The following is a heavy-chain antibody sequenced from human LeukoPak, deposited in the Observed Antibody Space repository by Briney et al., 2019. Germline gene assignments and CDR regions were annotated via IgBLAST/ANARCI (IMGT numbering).Heavy chain of an antibody. CDR1: GFTFSSYG. D-gene: IGHD6-19*01. J-gene: IGHJ6*03. CDR3: AKNYRGAVASVAYYYYMDV. V-gene: IGHV3-30*02. Sequence: GGSLRLSCAASGFTFSSYGMHWVRQAPGKGLEWVAFIRYDGSNKYYADSVKGRFTISRDNSKNTLYLQMNSLRAEDTAVYYCAKNYRGAVASVAYYYYMDVWGKGTTVTISS. CDR2: IRYDGSNK.